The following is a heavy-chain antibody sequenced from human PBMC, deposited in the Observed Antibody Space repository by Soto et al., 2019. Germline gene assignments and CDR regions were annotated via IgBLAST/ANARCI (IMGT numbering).Heavy chain of an antibody. CDR2: ISGGGDST. CDR3: AKDRGSTFIVVLIGNFDS. V-gene: IGHV3-23*01. D-gene: IGHD3-22*01. Sequence: PGGSLRLSCAASGFPFSRFAMGWVRQAPGKGLQWVSGISGGGDSTYYAESVKGRFTISRDSSKNTLYLEMNNVRAEDTAMYYCAKDRGSTFIVVLIGNFDSWGQGTLVTVSS. CDR1: GFPFSRFA. J-gene: IGHJ4*02.